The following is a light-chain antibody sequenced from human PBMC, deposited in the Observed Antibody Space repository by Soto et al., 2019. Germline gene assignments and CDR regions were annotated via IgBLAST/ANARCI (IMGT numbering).Light chain of an antibody. J-gene: IGKJ2*01. CDR2: AAS. V-gene: IGKV1-39*01. CDR3: QQSHSAPYT. CDR1: QDASIY. Sequence: DIPMTQSPSSLSPSVGDRVTMTCRASQDASIYVNWYQQKSGEAPKLLIFAASSLPSGVPSRFSGCGSGTDFTLTISSLEADDFATYYCQQSHSAPYTFGQGTKLEI.